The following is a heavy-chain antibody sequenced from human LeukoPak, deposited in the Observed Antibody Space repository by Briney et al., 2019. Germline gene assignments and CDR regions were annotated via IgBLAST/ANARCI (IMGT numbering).Heavy chain of an antibody. CDR2: IKSKTGGGTT. J-gene: IGHJ4*02. CDR3: TTVPTGPGSY. D-gene: IGHD3-9*01. V-gene: IGHV3-15*01. CDR1: GFTFSNAW. Sequence: GGSLRLSCAASGFTFSNAWMSWVRQAPGKGLEWVGRIKSKTGGGTTDYAAPVKGRFTISRDDSKNTLYLQMNSLKTEDTAVYYCTTVPTGPGSYWGQGTLVTVSS.